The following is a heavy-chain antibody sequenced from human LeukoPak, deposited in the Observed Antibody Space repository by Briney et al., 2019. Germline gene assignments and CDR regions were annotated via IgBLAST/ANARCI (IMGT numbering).Heavy chain of an antibody. V-gene: IGHV3-9*01. J-gene: IGHJ4*02. D-gene: IGHD3-10*01. CDR3: AKSRGYHGSGREPFDY. CDR2: ITWNSGNI. Sequence: PGGSLRLSCAASGLTFDDYAMHWVRQPPGKGLAWVSGITWNSGNIAQADSVKGRFTISRDNAKNSLHLQMDSLRPEDTALYYCAKSRGYHGSGREPFDYWGQGTLVTASS. CDR1: GLTFDDYA.